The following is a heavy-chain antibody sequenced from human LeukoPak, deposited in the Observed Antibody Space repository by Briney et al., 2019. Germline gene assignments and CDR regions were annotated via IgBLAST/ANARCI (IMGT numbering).Heavy chain of an antibody. D-gene: IGHD3-3*01. CDR3: ARASNYDFWSGSALYYYMDV. J-gene: IGHJ6*03. CDR2: IYYSGST. V-gene: IGHV4-59*01. CDR1: GGSIGSYY. Sequence: KPSETLSLTCTVSGGSIGSYYWSWIRQPPGKGLEWIGYIYYSGSTNYNPSLKSRVTISVDTSKNQFSLKLSSVTAADTAVYYCARASNYDFWSGSALYYYMDVWGKGTTVTVSS.